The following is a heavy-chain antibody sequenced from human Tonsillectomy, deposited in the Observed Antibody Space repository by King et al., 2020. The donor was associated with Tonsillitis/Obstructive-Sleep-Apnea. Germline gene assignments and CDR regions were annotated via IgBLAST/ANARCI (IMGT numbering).Heavy chain of an antibody. J-gene: IGHJ2*01. V-gene: IGHV3-9*01. CDR1: GFTFDDYD. Sequence: EVQLVESGGDLVQPGRSLRVSCAASGFTFDDYDMHWVRQAPGKGLEWVAGMSWNSDSIGYADSVKGRFTISRDNAKNSLYLQMNSLRAEDTALYYCAKDSGGDFWSAKGWYFDIWGRGTLVTVSS. CDR2: MSWNSDSI. CDR3: AKDSGGDFWSAKGWYFDI. D-gene: IGHD3-3*01.